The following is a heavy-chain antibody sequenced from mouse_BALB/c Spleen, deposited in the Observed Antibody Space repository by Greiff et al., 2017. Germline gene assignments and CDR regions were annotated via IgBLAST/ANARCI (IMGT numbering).Heavy chain of an antibody. CDR2: IYPGNVNT. CDR3: ARWDYGSSYDYYAMDY. V-gene: IGHV1S56*01. J-gene: IGHJ4*01. D-gene: IGHD1-1*01. CDR1: GYTFTSYY. Sequence: QVQLQQSGPELVKPGASVRISCKASGYTFTSYYIHWVKQRPGQGLEWIGWIYPGNVNTKYNEKFKGKATLTADKSSSTAYMQLSSLTSEDSAVYFCARWDYGSSYDYYAMDYWGQGTSVTVSS.